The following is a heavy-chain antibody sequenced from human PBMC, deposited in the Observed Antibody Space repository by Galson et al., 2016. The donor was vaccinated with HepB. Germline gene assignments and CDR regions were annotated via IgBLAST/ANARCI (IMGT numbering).Heavy chain of an antibody. Sequence: SLRLSCAASGFTFSSYGMHWVRQAPGKGLEWVAVISYDGSNKYYADSVKGRFTISRDNAQNTLYLQMNRLRAEDTAVYYCARGNYYGMDVWGQGTTVTVSS. V-gene: IGHV3-30*03. CDR1: GFTFSSYG. CDR3: ARGNYYGMDV. CDR2: ISYDGSNK. J-gene: IGHJ6*02.